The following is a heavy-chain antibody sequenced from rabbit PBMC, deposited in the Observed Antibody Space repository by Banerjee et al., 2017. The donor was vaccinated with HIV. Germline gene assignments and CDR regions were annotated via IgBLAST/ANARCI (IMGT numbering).Heavy chain of an antibody. D-gene: IGHD4-1*01. Sequence: QEQLKETGGGLVQPGGSLTLSCKASGFGFSTYYMSGVRQAPGKGLEWIACIYAGSRGSTYYASWAKGRFTISKTSSTTVTLQMTSLTVADTATYFCARGGANSFYYFNLWGQGTLVTVS. V-gene: IGHV1S45*01. CDR1: GFGFSTYYM. J-gene: IGHJ4*01. CDR2: IYAGSRGST. CDR3: ARGGANSFYYFNL.